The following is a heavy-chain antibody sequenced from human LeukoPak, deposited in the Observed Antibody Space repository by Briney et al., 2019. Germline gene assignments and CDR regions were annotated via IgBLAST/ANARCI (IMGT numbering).Heavy chain of an antibody. CDR2: ISSSGSYM. CDR1: GFTFSSYS. J-gene: IGHJ6*03. CDR3: ARGYPVTSGYYYYMDV. D-gene: IGHD4-17*01. V-gene: IGHV3-21*01. Sequence: AGGSLRLSCATSGFTFSSYSMNWVRQAPGKGLEWVSSISSSGSYMYYTDSLKGRFTISRDNARNSLYLQMNSLRAEDTAVYYCARGYPVTSGYYYYMDVWGKGTTVTVSS.